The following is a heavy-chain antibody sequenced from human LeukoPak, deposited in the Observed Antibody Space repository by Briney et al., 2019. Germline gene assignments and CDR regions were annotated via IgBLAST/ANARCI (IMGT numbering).Heavy chain of an antibody. Sequence: PGGSLRLSCAASGFTFSSYAMSWVRQAPREGLEWVSAISGSGGSTYYADSVKGRFTISRDNSKNTLYLQMNSLRAEDTAVYYCAKALGGGNYYDYWGQGTLVTVSS. V-gene: IGHV3-23*01. CDR3: AKALGGGNYYDY. J-gene: IGHJ4*02. CDR1: GFTFSSYA. CDR2: ISGSGGST. D-gene: IGHD2-15*01.